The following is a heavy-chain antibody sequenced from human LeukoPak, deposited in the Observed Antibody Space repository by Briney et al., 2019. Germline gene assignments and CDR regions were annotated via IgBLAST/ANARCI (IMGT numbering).Heavy chain of an antibody. Sequence: GGSLRLSCAASGFMFSSYAMRWVRQAPGKGLEWVSYISTSSSTIYYADSVKGRFTISRDNAKNSLYLQMNSLRDEDTAMYYCARDPHSGFPSWGQGTLVTVSS. V-gene: IGHV3-48*02. CDR3: ARDPHSGFPS. J-gene: IGHJ5*01. CDR1: GFMFSSYA. CDR2: ISTSSSTI. D-gene: IGHD4-11*01.